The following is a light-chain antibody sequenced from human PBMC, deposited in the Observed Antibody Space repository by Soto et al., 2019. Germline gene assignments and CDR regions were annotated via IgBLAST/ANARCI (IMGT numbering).Light chain of an antibody. J-gene: IGKJ1*01. CDR1: QSVSIH. Sequence: ETVMTQSPGTLSVSLGARSTLSGRASQSVSIHLAWYQQKPGQAPRLLIYRTSNRATGIPDRFSGSGSGTDFTLTISRLEPEDFAVYWCQQYDSSPRTFGKGTKVDIK. CDR2: RTS. V-gene: IGKV3-20*01. CDR3: QQYDSSPRT.